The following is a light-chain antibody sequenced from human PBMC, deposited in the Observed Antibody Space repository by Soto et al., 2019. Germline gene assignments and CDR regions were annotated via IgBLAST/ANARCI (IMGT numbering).Light chain of an antibody. CDR3: CSYAGTSTFAYV. CDR1: NSDVGNYNL. J-gene: IGLJ1*01. V-gene: IGLV2-23*03. CDR2: EGS. Sequence: QSALTQPASVSGSPGQSITISCTGTNSDVGNYNLVSWYQQHPGKAPKLMIYEGSKRPSGISSRFSGSKSGYTASLTISGLQAEDEADYYCCSYAGTSTFAYVFGTGTKVTV.